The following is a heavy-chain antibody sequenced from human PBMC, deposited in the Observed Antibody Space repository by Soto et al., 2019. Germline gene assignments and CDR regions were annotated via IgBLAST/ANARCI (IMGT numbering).Heavy chain of an antibody. J-gene: IGHJ4*02. CDR1: GFTFSSYA. D-gene: IGHD3-10*01. CDR3: AKLGKGITMVRGPSAGFDY. V-gene: IGHV3-23*01. Sequence: GGSLRLSCAASGFTFSSYAMSWVRQAPGKGLEWVSAISGSGGSTYYADSVKGRFTISRDNSKNTLYLQMNSLRAEDTAVYYCAKLGKGITMVRGPSAGFDYWGQGTLVTVSS. CDR2: ISGSGGST.